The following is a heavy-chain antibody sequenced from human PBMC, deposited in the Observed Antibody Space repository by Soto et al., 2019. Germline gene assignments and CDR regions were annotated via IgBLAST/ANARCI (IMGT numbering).Heavy chain of an antibody. CDR1: GFSFNKYA. CDR2: ITGSGSSI. V-gene: IGHV3-23*01. Sequence: PGGSLRLSCVASGFSFNKYAMIWVRQAPGKGQEWVSGITGSGSSIQYTASVKGRFTISRDNSKNTVYLQMDYLRAEDTAMYYCEKDDVPGDGLSPVSAWGQGPPVTVYS. CDR3: EKDDVPGDGLSPVSA. J-gene: IGHJ5*02. D-gene: IGHD2-21*02.